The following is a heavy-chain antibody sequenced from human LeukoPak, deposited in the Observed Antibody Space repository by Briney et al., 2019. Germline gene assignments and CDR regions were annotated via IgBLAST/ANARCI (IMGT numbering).Heavy chain of an antibody. V-gene: IGHV3-53*01. Sequence: GGSLRLSCAASGFTFSSYWMTWVRQAPGKGLEWVSVIYSGGSTYYADSVKGRFTISRDNSKNTLYLQMNSLRAEDTAVYYCARGHFHDTADAFDIWGQGTMVTVSS. D-gene: IGHD5-18*01. J-gene: IGHJ3*02. CDR2: IYSGGST. CDR3: ARGHFHDTADAFDI. CDR1: GFTFSSYW.